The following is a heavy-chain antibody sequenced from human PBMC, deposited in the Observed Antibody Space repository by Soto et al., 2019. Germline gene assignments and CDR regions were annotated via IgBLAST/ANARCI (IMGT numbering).Heavy chain of an antibody. V-gene: IGHV1-69*13. CDR3: AGEGYYDFWSGSTTQNWFDP. CDR2: IIPIFGTA. J-gene: IGHJ5*02. D-gene: IGHD3-3*01. CDR1: GGTFSSYA. Sequence: VKVSCKASGGTFSSYAISWVRQAPGQGLEWMGGIIPIFGTANYAQKFQGRVTITADESTSTAYMELSSLRSEDTAVYYCAGEGYYDFWSGSTTQNWFDPWGQGTLVTVSS.